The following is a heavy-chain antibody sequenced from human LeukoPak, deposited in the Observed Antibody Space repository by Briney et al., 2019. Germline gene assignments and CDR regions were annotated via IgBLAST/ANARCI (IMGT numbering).Heavy chain of an antibody. CDR2: IKSKTDGGTT. CDR1: GFTFSSYW. V-gene: IGHV3-15*01. D-gene: IGHD6-19*01. J-gene: IGHJ4*02. CDR3: TTLPLSGWYYFDY. Sequence: SGGSLRLSCAASGFTFSSYWTTWVRQAPGKGLEWVGRIKSKTDGGTTDYAAPVKGRFTISRDDSKNTLYLQMNSLKTEDTAVYYCTTLPLSGWYYFDYWGQGTLVTVSS.